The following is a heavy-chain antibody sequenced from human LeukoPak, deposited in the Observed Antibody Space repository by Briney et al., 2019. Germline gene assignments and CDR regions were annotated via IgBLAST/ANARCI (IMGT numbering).Heavy chain of an antibody. Sequence: SGGSLRLSCAASGFTFGSYGMHWVRQAPGKGPECVAVISYDGSNKYYADSVKGRFTISRDNSKNTLYLQMNSLRAEDTAVYYCAKDRGTMVRGVPGAFDIWGQGTMVTVSS. D-gene: IGHD3-10*01. CDR2: ISYDGSNK. J-gene: IGHJ3*02. CDR1: GFTFGSYG. CDR3: AKDRGTMVRGVPGAFDI. V-gene: IGHV3-30*18.